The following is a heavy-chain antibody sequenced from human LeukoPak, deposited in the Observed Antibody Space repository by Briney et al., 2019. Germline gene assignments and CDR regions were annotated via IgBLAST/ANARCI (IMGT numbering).Heavy chain of an antibody. V-gene: IGHV3-20*04. CDR2: INWNGGSK. CDR3: ARVSYGSGSYYNGQIDY. Sequence: PGGSLRLSCAASGFTFSSYAMTWVRQAPGKGLEWVSGINWNGGSKGYADSVKGRFTISRDNAKNSLYLQMNSLRAEDTALYYCARVSYGSGSYYNGQIDYWSQGTLATVSS. D-gene: IGHD3-10*01. J-gene: IGHJ4*02. CDR1: GFTFSSYA.